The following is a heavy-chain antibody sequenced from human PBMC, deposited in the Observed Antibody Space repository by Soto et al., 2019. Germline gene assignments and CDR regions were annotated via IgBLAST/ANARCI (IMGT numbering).Heavy chain of an antibody. Sequence: GGSLRLSCAASGFNVSSYAMSWVRQAPGKGLEWVSAISGSGGSTYYADSVKGRFTISRDNSKNTLYVQMNSLRAEDTAVYYCAKVPRYCSGGSCYGGYFDYWGQGTLVTVSS. V-gene: IGHV3-23*01. CDR1: GFNVSSYA. CDR2: ISGSGGST. D-gene: IGHD2-15*01. CDR3: AKVPRYCSGGSCYGGYFDY. J-gene: IGHJ4*02.